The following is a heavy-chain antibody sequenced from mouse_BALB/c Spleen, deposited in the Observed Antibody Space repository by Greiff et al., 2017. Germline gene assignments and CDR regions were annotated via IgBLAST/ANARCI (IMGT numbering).Heavy chain of an antibody. CDR1: GFNIKDTY. J-gene: IGHJ1*01. Sequence: VQLKQSGAELVKPGASVKLSCTASGFNIKDTYMHWVKQRPEQGLEWIGRIDPANGNTKYDPKFQGKATITADTSSNTAYLQLSSLTSEDTAVYYCARSNYGYDGWYFDVWGAGTTVTVSS. D-gene: IGHD2-2*01. CDR2: IDPANGNT. CDR3: ARSNYGYDGWYFDV. V-gene: IGHV14-3*02.